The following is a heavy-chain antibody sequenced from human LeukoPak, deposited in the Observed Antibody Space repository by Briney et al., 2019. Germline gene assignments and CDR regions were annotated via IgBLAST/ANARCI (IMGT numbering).Heavy chain of an antibody. CDR3: ARGGTYCGGDCYLN. CDR1: GGSISSGGYS. V-gene: IGHV4-30-2*01. CDR2: IYHSGST. J-gene: IGHJ4*02. D-gene: IGHD2-21*02. Sequence: PSQTLSLTCAVSGGSISSGGYSWSWIRQPPGKGLEWIGYIYHSGSTYYNPSLKSRVTISVDRSKNQSSLKLSSVTAADTAVYYCARGGTYCGGDCYLNWGQGTLVTVSS.